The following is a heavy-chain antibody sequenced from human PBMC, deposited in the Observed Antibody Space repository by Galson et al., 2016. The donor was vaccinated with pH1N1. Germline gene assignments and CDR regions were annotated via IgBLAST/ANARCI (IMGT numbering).Heavy chain of an antibody. CDR2: IYFTGST. V-gene: IGHV4-38-2*02. J-gene: IGHJ3*01. CDR1: GYSISVGHY. Sequence: ETLSLTCTVSGYSISVGHYWAWIRQSPGKGLEWIGSIYFTGSTYYNPSLNNRVTMSVDTSKHPFSLKLTSVTAADTAVYYCARRGYTYGEDAFDLWGQGTMVTVS. D-gene: IGHD5-18*01. CDR3: ARRGYTYGEDAFDL.